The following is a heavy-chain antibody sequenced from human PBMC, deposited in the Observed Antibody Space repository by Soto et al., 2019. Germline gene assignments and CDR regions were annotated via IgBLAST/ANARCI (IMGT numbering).Heavy chain of an antibody. J-gene: IGHJ6*02. CDR3: AMVDVYVTPSPQDV. Sequence: QVQLVQSGAEVKNPGASVKVSCKASGYTFTRYGIGWARQAPGQGLEWMGWINTYKGNTNYAQNVQGRVTLTTDTSTSTAYMELGSLGSNDTAIYYCAMVDVYVTPSPQDVWGQGTTVIVSS. V-gene: IGHV1-18*01. CDR1: GYTFTRYG. CDR2: INTYKGNT. D-gene: IGHD3-16*01.